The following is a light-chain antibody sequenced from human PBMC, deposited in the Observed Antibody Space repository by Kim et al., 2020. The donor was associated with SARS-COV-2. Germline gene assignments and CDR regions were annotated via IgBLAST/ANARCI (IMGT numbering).Light chain of an antibody. CDR1: SSNSGNNY. CDR2: DNN. V-gene: IGLV1-51*01. Sequence: KVTVSCSGSSSNSGNNYVSWYQQHPGTAPRLLIYDNNKRPSGIPDRFSGSESGTSATLGITGLQTGDEADYYCGTWDSSLSAGQVVFGGGTKLTVL. J-gene: IGLJ2*01. CDR3: GTWDSSLSAGQVV.